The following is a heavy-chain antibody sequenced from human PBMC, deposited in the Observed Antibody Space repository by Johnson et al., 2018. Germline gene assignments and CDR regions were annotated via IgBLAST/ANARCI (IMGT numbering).Heavy chain of an antibody. Sequence: VQLVESGGGLVQPGRSLRLSCAASGFTFDDYAMHWVRQAPGKGLAWVSGISWHSGSIGYADSVKGRFTISRDNAKNSLYLQMNSLRAEDTALYYCAKDMGIAVAGYYYGMDVWGQGTTVTVSS. CDR1: GFTFDDYA. CDR3: AKDMGIAVAGYYYGMDV. J-gene: IGHJ6*02. CDR2: ISWHSGSI. V-gene: IGHV3-9*01. D-gene: IGHD6-19*01.